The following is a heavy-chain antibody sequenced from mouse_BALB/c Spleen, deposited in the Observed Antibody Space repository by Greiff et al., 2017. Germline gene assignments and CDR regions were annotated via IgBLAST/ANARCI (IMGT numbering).Heavy chain of an antibody. CDR1: GFSLTSYG. CDR3: ARMRYGSFDY. CDR2: IWSGGST. Sequence: VKLVESGPGLVQPSQSLSITCTVSGFSLTSYGVHWVRQSPGKGLEWLGVIWSGGSTDYNAAFISRLSISKDNSKSQVFFKMNSLQADDTAIYYCARMRYGSFDYWGQGTTLTVSS. V-gene: IGHV2-4-1*01. D-gene: IGHD1-1*01. J-gene: IGHJ2*01.